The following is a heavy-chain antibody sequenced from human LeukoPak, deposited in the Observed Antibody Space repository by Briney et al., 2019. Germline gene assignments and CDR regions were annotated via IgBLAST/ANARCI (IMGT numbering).Heavy chain of an antibody. CDR2: IIPIFGTA. V-gene: IGHV1-69*05. J-gene: IGHJ4*02. CDR3: ARDRTGTTVTNYFDY. D-gene: IGHD4-17*01. CDR1: GGTFSSYA. Sequence: SVKVSCKASGGTFSSYAISWVRQAPGQGLEWMGGIIPIFGTANYAQRFQGRVTITTDESTSTAYMELSSLRSEDTAVYYCARDRTGTTVTNYFDYWGQGTLVTVSS.